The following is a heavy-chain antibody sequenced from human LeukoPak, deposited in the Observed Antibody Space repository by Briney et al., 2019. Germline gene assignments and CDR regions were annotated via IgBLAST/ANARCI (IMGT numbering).Heavy chain of an antibody. D-gene: IGHD2-15*01. V-gene: IGHV1-2*02. CDR2: INPNSGGT. J-gene: IGHJ4*02. CDR3: AVLDGGSYFDY. CDR1: GYTFTGYY. Sequence: ASVKVSCKASGYTFTGYYMHWVRQAPGQGLEWMGWINPNSGGTNYAQKFQGRVTMTRDTSTSTVYMELSSLRSEDTAVYYCAVLDGGSYFDYWGQGTLVTVSS.